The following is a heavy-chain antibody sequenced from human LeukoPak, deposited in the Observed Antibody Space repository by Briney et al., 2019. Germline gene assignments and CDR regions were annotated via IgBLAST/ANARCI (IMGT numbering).Heavy chain of an antibody. J-gene: IGHJ3*02. CDR2: ISSSSSYI. CDR3: ARDWPITMVRGVPSAFDI. V-gene: IGHV3-21*01. CDR1: GFPFTNYA. Sequence: GGSLRLSCAASGFPFTNYAMSWARQAPGKGLEWVSSISSSSSYIYYADSVKGRFTISRDNAKNSLYLQMNSLRAEDTAVYYCARDWPITMVRGVPSAFDIWGQGTMVTVSS. D-gene: IGHD3-10*01.